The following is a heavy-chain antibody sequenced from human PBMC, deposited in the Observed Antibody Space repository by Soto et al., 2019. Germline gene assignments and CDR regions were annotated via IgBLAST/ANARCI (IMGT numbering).Heavy chain of an antibody. CDR1: GFTFSIYA. CDR3: ARARLDTPALDY. D-gene: IGHD2-15*01. CDR2: ISYDGSNK. J-gene: IGHJ4*02. V-gene: IGHV3-30-3*01. Sequence: QVQLVESGGGVVQPGRSLRLSCAASGFTFSIYAMHWVRQAPGKGLEWVAVISYDGSNKYYADSVKGRFTISRDKSKNTWYLQMNSLRAEDTAVYYCARARLDTPALDYWGQGTLVTVSS.